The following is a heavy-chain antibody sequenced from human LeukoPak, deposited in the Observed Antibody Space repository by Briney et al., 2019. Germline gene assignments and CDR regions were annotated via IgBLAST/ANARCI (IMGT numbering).Heavy chain of an antibody. CDR3: ARGRQGFRLVVAYYYYMDV. Sequence: GASVKVSCKASGGTFTSYDINWVRQATGQGLEWMGWMNPNSGNTGYAQKFQGRVTITRNTSISTAYMELSSLRSEDTAVYYCARGRQGFRLVVAYYYYMDVWGKGTTVTVSS. J-gene: IGHJ6*03. CDR1: GGTFTSYD. V-gene: IGHV1-8*03. D-gene: IGHD2-15*01. CDR2: MNPNSGNT.